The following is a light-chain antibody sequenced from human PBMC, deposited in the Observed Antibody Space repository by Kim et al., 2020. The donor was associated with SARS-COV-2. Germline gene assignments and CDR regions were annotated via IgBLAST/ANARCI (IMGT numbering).Light chain of an antibody. CDR3: QKYNSAPLT. V-gene: IGKV1-27*01. CDR1: QGISNY. Sequence: DIQMTPSPSFLSASVGDRVTLTCRASQGISNYLAWYQQKPGKVPKLLIYAASTLHSGVPSRFSGSGSGTDFTLTISSLQPEDVATYYCQKYNSAPLTFGQGTKVEIK. CDR2: AAS. J-gene: IGKJ1*01.